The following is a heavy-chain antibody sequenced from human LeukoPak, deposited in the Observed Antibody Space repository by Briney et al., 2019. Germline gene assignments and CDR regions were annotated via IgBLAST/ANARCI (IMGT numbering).Heavy chain of an antibody. CDR2: MNPNSGNT. CDR1: GYTFTSYD. J-gene: IGHJ6*03. Sequence: ASVKVSCKASGYTFTSYDINWVRQATGQGLEWMGWMNPNSGNTGYAQKFQGRVTMTRNTSISTAYMELSSLRSEDTAVYYCARTRLITIFGVVTAKYMYVWGKGTTVTVSS. D-gene: IGHD3-3*01. V-gene: IGHV1-8*01. CDR3: ARTRLITIFGVVTAKYMYV.